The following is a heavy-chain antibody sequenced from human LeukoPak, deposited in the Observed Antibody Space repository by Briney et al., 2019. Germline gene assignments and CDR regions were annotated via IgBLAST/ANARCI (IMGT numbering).Heavy chain of an antibody. CDR3: AKDSSSWFFDY. CDR1: GFRFSDYY. V-gene: IGHV3-33*06. CDR2: IWYDGSNK. Sequence: GGSLRLSCAATGFRFSDYYMSWIRQAPGKGLEWVAVIWYDGSNKYYADSVKGRFTISRDNSKNTLYLQMNSLRAEDTAVYYCAKDSSSWFFDYWGQGTLVTVSS. J-gene: IGHJ4*02. D-gene: IGHD6-13*01.